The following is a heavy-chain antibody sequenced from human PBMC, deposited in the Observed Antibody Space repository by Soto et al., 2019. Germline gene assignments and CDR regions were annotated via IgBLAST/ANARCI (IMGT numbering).Heavy chain of an antibody. D-gene: IGHD3-10*01. V-gene: IGHV4-59*01. CDR3: ARDRSYYYGSGSFLQAYYYYYGMDV. Sequence: PSETLSLTCTVSGGSISSYYWSWIRQPPGKGLEWIGYIYYSGSTNYNPSLKSRVTISVDTSKNQFSLKLSSVTAADTAVYYCARDRSYYYGSGSFLQAYYYYYGMDVWGQGTTVTVS. CDR2: IYYSGST. CDR1: GGSISSYY. J-gene: IGHJ6*02.